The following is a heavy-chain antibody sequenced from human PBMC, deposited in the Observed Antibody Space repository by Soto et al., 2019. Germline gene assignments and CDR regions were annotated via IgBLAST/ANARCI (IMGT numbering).Heavy chain of an antibody. CDR2: IYYSGST. V-gene: IGHV4-59*01. Sequence: SETLSHTGTVSVGSISGYCWSWIWQPPGKGLEWIGYIYYSGSTNYNPSLKSRVAISVDTSKNQFSLKLSSVTAADTAVYYCAVAYYDFWSAYYPEDYYYYYMDVWGKGTTVTVSS. CDR1: VGSISGYC. D-gene: IGHD3-3*01. CDR3: AVAYYDFWSAYYPEDYYYYYMDV. J-gene: IGHJ6*03.